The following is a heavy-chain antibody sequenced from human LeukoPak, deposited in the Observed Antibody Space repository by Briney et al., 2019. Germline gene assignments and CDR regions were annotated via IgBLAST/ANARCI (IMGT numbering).Heavy chain of an antibody. CDR3: AKVRWNERDYFDY. V-gene: IGHV3-23*01. CDR1: GFTFSSYA. D-gene: IGHD1-1*01. CDR2: ISGSGGST. Sequence: GGSLRLSCAASGFTFSSYAMSWVRQAPGKGLEWASAISGSGGSTYYADSVKGRFTISRDNSKNTLYLQMNSLRAEDTAVYYCAKVRWNERDYFDYWGQGTLVTVSS. J-gene: IGHJ4*02.